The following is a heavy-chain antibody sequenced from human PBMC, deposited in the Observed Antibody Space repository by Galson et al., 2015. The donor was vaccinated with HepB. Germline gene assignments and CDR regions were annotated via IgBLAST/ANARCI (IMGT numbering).Heavy chain of an antibody. CDR2: ISSSSSYI. CDR3: AREVPAAFLRGDIGYYYGMDV. J-gene: IGHJ6*02. V-gene: IGHV3-21*01. D-gene: IGHD2-2*01. Sequence: SLRLSCAATGFTFSSYSMNWVRQAPGKGLEWVSSISSSSSYIYYADSVKGRFTIPRDNAKNSLYLQMNSLRAEDTAVYYCAREVPAAFLRGDIGYYYGMDVWGQGTTVTVSS. CDR1: GFTFSSYS.